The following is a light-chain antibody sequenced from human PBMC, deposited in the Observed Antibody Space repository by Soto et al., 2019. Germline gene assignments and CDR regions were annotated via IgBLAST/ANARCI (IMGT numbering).Light chain of an antibody. Sequence: QSALTQPASVSGSPGQSITISCTGTSSDVGGYNYVSWYQQHPGKAPKLMIYDVSNRPSGVSNRFSGSKSGNTASLTISGLQAEDEADYYCSSYTCSRTLDVFGTGTKVTVL. CDR1: SSDVGGYNY. CDR2: DVS. CDR3: SSYTCSRTLDV. J-gene: IGLJ1*01. V-gene: IGLV2-14*01.